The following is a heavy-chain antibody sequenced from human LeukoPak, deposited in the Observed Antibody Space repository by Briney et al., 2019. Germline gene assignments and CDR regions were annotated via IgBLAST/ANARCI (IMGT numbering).Heavy chain of an antibody. CDR1: GFTFSDYY. Sequence: KPGGSLRLSCVASGFTFSDYYMSWIRQAPGKGLEWVSYIRSSGTTIHYADSVKGRFTISRDNAKNLVYLQINSLRAEDTAVYYCARGWNYAFRFDYWGQGTLVTVSS. D-gene: IGHD1-7*01. J-gene: IGHJ4*02. CDR2: IRSSGTTI. V-gene: IGHV3-11*04. CDR3: ARGWNYAFRFDY.